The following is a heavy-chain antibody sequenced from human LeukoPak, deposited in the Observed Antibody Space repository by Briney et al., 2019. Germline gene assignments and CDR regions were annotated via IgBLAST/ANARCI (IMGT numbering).Heavy chain of an antibody. V-gene: IGHV4-4*09. Sequence: SETLSLTCTVSGSISSYYWSWIRPPPGKGLEWIGYIYTSGSTNYNPSLKSRVTISVDTSKNQFSLDLSSVTAADTAVYYCARQKCTSTSCLTKNAFDIWGQGTMVTVSS. CDR2: IYTSGST. CDR3: ARQKCTSTSCLTKNAFDI. CDR1: GSISSYY. D-gene: IGHD2-2*01. J-gene: IGHJ3*02.